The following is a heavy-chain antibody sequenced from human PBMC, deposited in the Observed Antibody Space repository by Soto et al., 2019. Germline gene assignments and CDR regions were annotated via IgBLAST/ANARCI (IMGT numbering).Heavy chain of an antibody. D-gene: IGHD3-16*01. CDR2: IYSGGST. J-gene: IGHJ6*02. Sequence: GGSLRLSCAASGFTFSSYAMSWVRQAPGKGLDWVSVIYSGGSTYYADSVKGRFTISRDNSKNTLYLQMNSLRAEDTAVYYCAVIGYYYGMDVWGQGTTVTVSS. CDR1: GFTFSSYA. CDR3: AVIGYYYGMDV. V-gene: IGHV3-66*01.